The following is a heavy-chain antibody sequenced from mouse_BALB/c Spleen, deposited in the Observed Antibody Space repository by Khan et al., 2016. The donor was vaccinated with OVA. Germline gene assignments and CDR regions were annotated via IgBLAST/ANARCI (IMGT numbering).Heavy chain of an antibody. Sequence: QVQLQQPGPELVRPGTSVKISCKASGYTFTNFWLGWVMQRPGHGLDWIGDIHPGGGFTNYNEKFKGKATLTADTSSTSAYMQCSSLTSEDAAVYFGARWATCVFDVWGAGTTVTVSS. CDR1: GYTFTNFW. CDR2: IHPGGGFT. V-gene: IGHV1-63*01. D-gene: IGHD3-1*01. J-gene: IGHJ1*01. CDR3: ARWATCVFDV.